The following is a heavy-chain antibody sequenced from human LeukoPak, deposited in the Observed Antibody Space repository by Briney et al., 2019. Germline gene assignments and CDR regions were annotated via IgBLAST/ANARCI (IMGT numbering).Heavy chain of an antibody. D-gene: IGHD3-22*01. CDR2: INYSGST. Sequence: PSETLSLTCTVYGGSISNYYWSWIRQPPGKGLEWIAYINYSGSTNYNPSLTSRVTISVDTSKNHFSLTLSSVTAADTAVYYCARRTYYYDSSGYHNRFDPWGQGTLVTVSS. CDR3: ARRTYYYDSSGYHNRFDP. CDR1: GGSISNYY. J-gene: IGHJ5*02. V-gene: IGHV4-59*01.